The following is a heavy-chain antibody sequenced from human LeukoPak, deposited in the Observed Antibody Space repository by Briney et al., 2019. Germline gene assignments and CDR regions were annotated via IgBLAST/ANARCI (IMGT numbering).Heavy chain of an antibody. CDR1: GGSISSYY. D-gene: IGHD3-9*01. CDR2: IYYSGST. J-gene: IGHJ3*02. Sequence: PSETLSLTCTVSGGSISSYYWSWIRQPPGKGLEWIGYIYYSGSTNYTPSLKSRVTISVDTSKNQFSLKLSSVTAADTAVYYCARHPRVLRYFDWSTDAFDIWGQGTMVTVSS. V-gene: IGHV4-59*08. CDR3: ARHPRVLRYFDWSTDAFDI.